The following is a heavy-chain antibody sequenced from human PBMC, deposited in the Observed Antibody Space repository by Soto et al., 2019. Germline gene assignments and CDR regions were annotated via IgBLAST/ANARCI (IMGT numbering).Heavy chain of an antibody. D-gene: IGHD2-2*01. CDR2: ISSSGGSR. Sequence: QVQLVESGGGLVKPGGSLRLSCAASGFTFSDYYMSWIRQAPGKGLEWVSLISSSGGSRFYADSVKGRFTISRDNAKNSLYLQMKSRRAEDTAVYYCARDRYCSSARCQGSVFAFHLWGQGTMVTVSS. J-gene: IGHJ3*01. V-gene: IGHV3-11*01. CDR1: GFTFSDYY. CDR3: ARDRYCSSARCQGSVFAFHL.